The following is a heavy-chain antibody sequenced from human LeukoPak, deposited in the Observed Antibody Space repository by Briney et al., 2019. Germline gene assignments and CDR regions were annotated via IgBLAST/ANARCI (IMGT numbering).Heavy chain of an antibody. CDR2: ISGSGGTT. CDR3: AHTPFSDYYYYMDV. J-gene: IGHJ6*03. V-gene: IGHV3-23*01. CDR1: GFTLSSYA. Sequence: GGSLRLSCAASGFTLSSYAMTWVRQAPGKGLEWVSAISGSGGTTYFADSVKGRFTISRDNSKNTLYLQMSSLRAEDTAVYYCAHTPFSDYYYYMDVWGKGTTVTVSS.